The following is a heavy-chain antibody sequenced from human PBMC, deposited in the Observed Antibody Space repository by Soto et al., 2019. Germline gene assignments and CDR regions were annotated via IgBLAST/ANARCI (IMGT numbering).Heavy chain of an antibody. CDR2: IYSGGRN. J-gene: IGHJ4*02. D-gene: IGHD6-13*01. Sequence: ETLSLNCTVSGGFISSFYWSWIRQLAGKGLRWIARIYSGGRNNYNPSLKRRVTLSVDPSKNQFSLRLGYVTAADTAKYYCARGSSRRDYWGQGTLVTVSS. CDR1: GGFISSFY. CDR3: ARGSSRRDY. V-gene: IGHV4-4*07.